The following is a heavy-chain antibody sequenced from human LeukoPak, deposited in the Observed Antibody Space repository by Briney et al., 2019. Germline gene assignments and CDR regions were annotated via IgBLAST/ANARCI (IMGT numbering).Heavy chain of an antibody. Sequence: GGSLRLSCAASGFTFSGYWMSWVRQAPGKGLEWVANIKQDGSEKYYVDSVKGRFTISRDNAKNSLYLQMNSLRAEDTAVYYCARMSIVGATAFDIWGQGTMVTVSS. CDR2: IKQDGSEK. V-gene: IGHV3-7*01. D-gene: IGHD1-26*01. CDR1: GFTFSGYW. J-gene: IGHJ3*02. CDR3: ARMSIVGATAFDI.